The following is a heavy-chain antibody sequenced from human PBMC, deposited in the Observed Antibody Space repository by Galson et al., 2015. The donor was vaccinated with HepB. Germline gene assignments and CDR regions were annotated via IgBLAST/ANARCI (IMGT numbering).Heavy chain of an antibody. V-gene: IGHV1-3*01. CDR1: GYTFTSHP. J-gene: IGHJ4*02. CDR3: ARGGEYFNY. Sequence: SVKVSCKASGYTFTSHPMHWARQAPGQRLEWMGWINAGNGNTKYSEKFQGRVTISRDTSASTAYMELSNLRSEDTAVYYCARGGEYFNYWGQGTLVTVSP. D-gene: IGHD4-17*01. CDR2: INAGNGNT.